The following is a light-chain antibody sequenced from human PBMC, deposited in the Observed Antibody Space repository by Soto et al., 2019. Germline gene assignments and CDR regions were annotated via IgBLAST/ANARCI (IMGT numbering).Light chain of an antibody. CDR3: QSYDSSLGGSF. V-gene: IGLV3-25*02. CDR2: KDK. Sequence: SYELTQPPSVSVSPGQTATISCSGDALAKQYAYWYQQKPGQAPVVVIYKDKERPSGIPERFSGSNSGTTVTLTISGVEADDEADYYCQSYDSSLGGSFFGTGTKVTVL. CDR1: ALAKQY. J-gene: IGLJ1*01.